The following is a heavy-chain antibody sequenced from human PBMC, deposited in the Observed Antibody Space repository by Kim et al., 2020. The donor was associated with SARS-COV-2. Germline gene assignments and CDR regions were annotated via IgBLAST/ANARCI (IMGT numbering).Heavy chain of an antibody. CDR2: ISWNSGSI. CDR3: AKDLSPYYYDSSGYYPHINYYYYYGMDV. CDR1: GFTFDDYA. J-gene: IGHJ6*02. Sequence: GGSLRLSCAASGFTFDDYAMHWVRQAPGKGLEWVSGISWNSGSIGYADSVKGRFTISRDNAKNSLYLQMNSLRAEDTALYYCAKDLSPYYYDSSGYYPHINYYYYYGMDVWGRGTTVTVSS. V-gene: IGHV3-9*01. D-gene: IGHD3-22*01.